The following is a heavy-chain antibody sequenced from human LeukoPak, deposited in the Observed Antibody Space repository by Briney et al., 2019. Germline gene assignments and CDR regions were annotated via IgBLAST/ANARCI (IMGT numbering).Heavy chain of an antibody. CDR1: GDSMSSYY. Sequence: SETLSLTCTVSGDSMSSYYWSWIRQPPGPGLELLGYIYYTGRTNYNPSLKSRVSISVDTAMNQYSLKLSSVTAADTAVYHCARGGPNSSGFAGDGFDVWGQGTMVTVSS. V-gene: IGHV4-59*01. CDR3: ARGGPNSSGFAGDGFDV. J-gene: IGHJ3*01. D-gene: IGHD3-22*01. CDR2: IYYTGRT.